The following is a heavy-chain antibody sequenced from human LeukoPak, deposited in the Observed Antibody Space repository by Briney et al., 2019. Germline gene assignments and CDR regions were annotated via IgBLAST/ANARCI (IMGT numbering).Heavy chain of an antibody. Sequence: GGSLRLSCAASGFTFSSYRMTWVRQAPGKGLEWVSSISSSSSYIYYADSVKGRFTISRDNAKNSLYLQMNSLRAEDTAVYYCARDPQITIFGVVTQPGWFDPWGQGTLVTVSS. D-gene: IGHD3-3*01. CDR2: ISSSSSYI. CDR3: ARDPQITIFGVVTQPGWFDP. CDR1: GFTFSSYR. J-gene: IGHJ5*02. V-gene: IGHV3-21*01.